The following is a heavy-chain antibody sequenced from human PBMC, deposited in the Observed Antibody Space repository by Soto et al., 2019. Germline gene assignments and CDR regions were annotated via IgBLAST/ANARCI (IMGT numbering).Heavy chain of an antibody. CDR2: INHSGST. Sequence: SETLSLTCAVYGGSFSGYYWSWIRQPPGKALEWIGEINHSGSTNYNPSLKSRVTISVDTSKNQFSLKLSSVTAADTAVYYCARDAAYYDFWSGYYPNSPGMDVWGPGATVTV. CDR3: ARDAAYYDFWSGYYPNSPGMDV. CDR1: GGSFSGYY. V-gene: IGHV4-34*01. J-gene: IGHJ6*02. D-gene: IGHD3-3*01.